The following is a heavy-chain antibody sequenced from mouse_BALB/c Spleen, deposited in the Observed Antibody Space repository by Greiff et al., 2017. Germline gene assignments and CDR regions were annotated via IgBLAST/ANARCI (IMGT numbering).Heavy chain of an antibody. V-gene: IGHV5-12-2*01. CDR3: ARKGGYLYAMDY. D-gene: IGHD2-2*01. Sequence: EVKLMESGGGLVQPGGSLKLSCAASGFTFSSYTMSWVRQTPEKRLEWVAYISNGGGSTYYPDTVKGRFTISRDNAKNTLYLQMSSLKSEDTAMYYCARKGGYLYAMDYWGQGTSVTVSS. CDR1: GFTFSSYT. J-gene: IGHJ4*01. CDR2: ISNGGGST.